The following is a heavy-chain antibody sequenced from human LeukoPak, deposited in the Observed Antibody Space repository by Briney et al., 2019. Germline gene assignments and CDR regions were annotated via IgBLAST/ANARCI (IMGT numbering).Heavy chain of an antibody. CDR3: ARDSIMTNRYYFAY. CDR1: RGTFSSYA. J-gene: IGHJ4*02. D-gene: IGHD1-14*01. Sequence: VASVTVSCKASRGTFSSYAISWVRQAPGQGLEWMVRIIPIFGIANYAQTFQGRVTITADKSKSTAYMELSSLRSEDTAVYYCARDSIMTNRYYFAYGGQGTLVTVSS. CDR2: IIPIFGIA. V-gene: IGHV1-69*04.